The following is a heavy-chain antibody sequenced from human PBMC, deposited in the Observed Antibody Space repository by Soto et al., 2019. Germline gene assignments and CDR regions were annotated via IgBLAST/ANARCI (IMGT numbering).Heavy chain of an antibody. CDR2: INHSGST. D-gene: IGHD3-22*01. CDR3: ARGNVDSSGYSIPRDFGY. J-gene: IGHJ4*02. V-gene: IGHV4-34*01. CDR1: GGSFSGYY. Sequence: QVQLQQWGAGLLKPSETLSLTCAVYGGSFSGYYWSWIRQPPGKGLEWIGEINHSGSTNYNPSLKSRVTISVDTSKNQFSLKLSSVTAADTAVYYCARGNVDSSGYSIPRDFGYWGQGTLVTVSS.